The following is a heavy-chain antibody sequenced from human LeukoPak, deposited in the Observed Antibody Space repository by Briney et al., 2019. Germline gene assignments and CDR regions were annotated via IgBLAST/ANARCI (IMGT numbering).Heavy chain of an antibody. V-gene: IGHV4-39*07. J-gene: IGHJ4*02. CDR1: GGSISSNSYY. CDR2: INHSGST. Sequence: PSETLSLTCTVSGGSISSNSYYWSWIRQPPGKGLEWIGEINHSGSTNYNPSLRSRVTISVDTSKNQFSLKLSSVTAADTAVYYCAAKARDFDYWGQGTLVTVSS. CDR3: AAKARDFDY.